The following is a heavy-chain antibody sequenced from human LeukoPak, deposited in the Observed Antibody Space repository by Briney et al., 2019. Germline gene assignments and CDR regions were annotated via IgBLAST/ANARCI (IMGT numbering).Heavy chain of an antibody. CDR3: ARDEEMATIGAFDY. J-gene: IGHJ4*02. CDR1: GFTFSSYS. CDR2: ISSSSSYI. Sequence: GGSLRLSCAASGFTFSSYSMNWVRQAPGKELEWVSSISSSSSYIYYADSVKGRFTISRDNAKNSLYLQMNSLRAEDTAVYYCARDEEMATIGAFDYWGQGTLVTVSS. V-gene: IGHV3-21*01. D-gene: IGHD5-24*01.